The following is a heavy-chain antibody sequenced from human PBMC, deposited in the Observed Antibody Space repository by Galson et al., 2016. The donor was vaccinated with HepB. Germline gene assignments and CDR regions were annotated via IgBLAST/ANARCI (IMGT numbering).Heavy chain of an antibody. CDR1: GFTFNNYW. CDR2: IKRDGTEK. CDR3: ARGSYYGSGSEGSYFDY. Sequence: SLRLSCAASGFTFNNYWMTWVRQAPGKGLEWVANIKRDGTEKYYLDSVEGRFTVSRDNAKNSLSLQMESLRAEDTAVYYCARGSYYGSGSEGSYFDYGGQGTRVTVSS. D-gene: IGHD3-10*01. J-gene: IGHJ4*02. V-gene: IGHV3-7*04.